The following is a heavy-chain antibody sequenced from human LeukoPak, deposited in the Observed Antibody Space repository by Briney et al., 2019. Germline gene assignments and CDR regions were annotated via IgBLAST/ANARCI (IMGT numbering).Heavy chain of an antibody. J-gene: IGHJ6*02. CDR3: ARIPGITFGGVMLRDYGMDV. D-gene: IGHD3-16*01. Sequence: PSETLSLTCTVSGGSISSSSYFWGWIRQPPGKGLEWIGSIYYSGSTYYNPSLKSRVTISVDTSKNQFSLKLSSVTAADTAVYYCARIPGITFGGVMLRDYGMDVWGQGTTVTVSS. CDR1: GGSISSSSYF. V-gene: IGHV4-39*07. CDR2: IYYSGST.